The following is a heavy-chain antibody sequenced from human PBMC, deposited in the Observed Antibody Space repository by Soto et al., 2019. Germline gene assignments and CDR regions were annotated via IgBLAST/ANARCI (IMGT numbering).Heavy chain of an antibody. CDR3: AKTKIAVAVFDY. V-gene: IGHV3-30*18. J-gene: IGHJ4*02. D-gene: IGHD6-19*01. CDR2: ISNDGNNK. CDR1: GFTFSSYG. Sequence: GGSLRLSCAASGFTFSSYGMHWVPQAPGKWLEWVAVISNDGNNKYYADSVKGRFTISRDNSKNTLYLQMSSLRAEDTAVYYCAKTKIAVAVFDYWGQGTLVTVSS.